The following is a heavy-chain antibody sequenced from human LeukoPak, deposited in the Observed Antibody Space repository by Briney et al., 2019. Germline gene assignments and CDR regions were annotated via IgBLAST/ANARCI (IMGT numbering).Heavy chain of an antibody. Sequence: SETLSLTCTVSGYSISSGYYWGWIRQPPGKGLEWIGSIYRSGSTYYNPSLKSRVTISVDTSKNQFSLKLSSVTAADTAVYYCARVSYGRHRDYWGQGTLVTVSS. J-gene: IGHJ4*02. CDR1: GYSISSGYY. D-gene: IGHD5-18*01. V-gene: IGHV4-38-2*02. CDR2: IYRSGST. CDR3: ARVSYGRHRDY.